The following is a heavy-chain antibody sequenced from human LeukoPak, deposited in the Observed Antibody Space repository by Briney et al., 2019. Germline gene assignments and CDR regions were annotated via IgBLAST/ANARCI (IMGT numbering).Heavy chain of an antibody. CDR3: ARDPGYGLGVDYGDY. D-gene: IGHD3-10*01. Sequence: GGSLRLSCAASGFTVSGNYMSWVRQAPGKGLEWLSVIHKGGNTYYADSVKGRFTISRDSSKNTVFLQMDSLRAEDTAVYYCARDPGYGLGVDYGDYWGQGTLVTVSS. CDR2: IHKGGNT. V-gene: IGHV3-66*01. CDR1: GFTVSGNY. J-gene: IGHJ4*02.